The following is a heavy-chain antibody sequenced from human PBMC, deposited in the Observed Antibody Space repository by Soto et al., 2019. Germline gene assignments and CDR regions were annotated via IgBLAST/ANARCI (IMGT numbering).Heavy chain of an antibody. Sequence: GGSLRLSCVASGFTFDNYVMNWVRQAPGSGLEWVSVISDSGVSTYYADSVRGRFTISRDNSKNTLFLQMNSLRAEDTAVYYCARRIKIYGVRITDYYYYRMDVWGQGTTVTVSS. V-gene: IGHV3-23*01. J-gene: IGHJ6*02. D-gene: IGHD3-3*01. CDR1: GFTFDNYV. CDR2: ISDSGVST. CDR3: ARRIKIYGVRITDYYYYRMDV.